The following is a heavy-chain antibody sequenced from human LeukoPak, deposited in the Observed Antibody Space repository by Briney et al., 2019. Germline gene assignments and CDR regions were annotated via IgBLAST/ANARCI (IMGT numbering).Heavy chain of an antibody. Sequence: ASVKVSCKVSGYTLTELSMHWVRQAPGKGLEWMGGFDPEDGETIYAQKFQGRVTMTEDTSTDTAYMELSSLRSEDTAVYYCATHNSSSWYLYAFGIWGQGTMVTVSS. J-gene: IGHJ3*02. D-gene: IGHD6-13*01. CDR2: FDPEDGET. CDR3: ATHNSSSWYLYAFGI. CDR1: GYTLTELS. V-gene: IGHV1-24*01.